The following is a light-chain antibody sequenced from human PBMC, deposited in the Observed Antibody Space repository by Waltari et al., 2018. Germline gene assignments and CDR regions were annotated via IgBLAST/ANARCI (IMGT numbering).Light chain of an antibody. CDR3: FSAADNNWV. CDR2: EDS. CDR1: ILAKKY. Sequence: TQPSSVSVSPGQTAKILCSGDILAKKYARWFQQKPGQAPLLLIYEDSERPSEIPGRFSGSSSGTTVTLTITGAHVDDEADYYCFSAADNNWVFGGGTKLTVL. J-gene: IGLJ3*02. V-gene: IGLV3-27*01.